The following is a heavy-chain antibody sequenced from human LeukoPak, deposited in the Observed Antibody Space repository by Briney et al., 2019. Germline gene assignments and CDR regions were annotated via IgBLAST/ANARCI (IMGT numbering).Heavy chain of an antibody. CDR1: GGSFSGYY. Sequence: SETLSLTCAVYGGSFSGYYWSWIRQPPGKGLEWIGEINHSGSTNYNPSLKSRVTISVDRSKNQFSLKLSSVTAADTAVYYCARESSSWYTEYFQHWGQGTLVTVSS. CDR3: ARESSSWYTEYFQH. CDR2: INHSGST. V-gene: IGHV4-34*01. J-gene: IGHJ1*01. D-gene: IGHD6-13*01.